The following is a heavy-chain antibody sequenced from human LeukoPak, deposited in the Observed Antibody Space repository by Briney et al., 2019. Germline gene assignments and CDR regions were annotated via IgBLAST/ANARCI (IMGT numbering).Heavy chain of an antibody. CDR2: ISSSSSYT. J-gene: IGHJ4*02. CDR3: ARFTGYCSSTSCYEFDH. CDR1: GFTFSHYA. Sequence: PGGSLRLSCAASGFTFSHYAMSWVRQAPGKGLEWVSYISSSSSYTNYADSVKGRFTISRDNAKNSLYLQMNSLRAEDTAVYYCARFTGYCSSTSCYEFDHWGQGTLVTVSS. V-gene: IGHV3-11*03. D-gene: IGHD2-2*01.